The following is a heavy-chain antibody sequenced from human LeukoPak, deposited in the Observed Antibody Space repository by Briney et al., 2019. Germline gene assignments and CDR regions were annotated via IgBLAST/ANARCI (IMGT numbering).Heavy chain of an antibody. J-gene: IGHJ4*02. V-gene: IGHV7-4-1*02. CDR2: INTNTGNP. CDR3: AREPPERNYYGSGSLYYFDY. Sequence: ASVKVSCKASGYTFTSYAMNWVRQAPGQGLEWMGWINTNTGNPTYAQGFTGRFVFSLDTSVSTAYLQISSLKAEDTAVYYCAREPPERNYYGSGSLYYFDYWGQGTLVTVSS. CDR1: GYTFTSYA. D-gene: IGHD3-10*01.